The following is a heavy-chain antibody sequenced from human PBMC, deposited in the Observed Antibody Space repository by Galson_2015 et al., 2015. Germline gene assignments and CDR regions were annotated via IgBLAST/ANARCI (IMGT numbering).Heavy chain of an antibody. CDR1: GFTFSNYW. CDR3: TRGAPQYWYFDL. Sequence: SLRLSCAASGFTFSNYWMAWVRQAPGKGLEWVANVKQDGSEKHYVDSVKGRFVIPSDNAKNSVYLQLNNLRAEDTAVYYCTRGAPQYWYFDLWGRGTLVTVSS. CDR2: VKQDGSEK. V-gene: IGHV3-7*03. J-gene: IGHJ2*01.